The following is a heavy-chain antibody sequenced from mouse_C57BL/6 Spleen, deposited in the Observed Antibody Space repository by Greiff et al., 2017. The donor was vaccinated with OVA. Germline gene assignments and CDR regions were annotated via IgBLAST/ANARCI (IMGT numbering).Heavy chain of an antibody. J-gene: IGHJ3*01. CDR2: ISSGGSYT. CDR1: GFTFSSYG. D-gene: IGHD2-2*01. V-gene: IGHV5-6*01. CDR3: ARMVTTGFAY. Sequence: EVNVVESGGDLVKPGGSLKLSCAASGFTFSSYGMSWVRQTPDKRLEWVATISSGGSYTYYPDSVKGRFTISSDNAKNTLYLQMSSLKSEDTAMYYCARMVTTGFAYWGQGTLVTVSA.